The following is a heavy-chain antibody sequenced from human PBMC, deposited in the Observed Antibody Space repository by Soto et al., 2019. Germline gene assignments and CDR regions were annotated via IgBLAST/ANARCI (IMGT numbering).Heavy chain of an antibody. CDR1: GFTFSSYA. V-gene: IGHV3-23*01. Sequence: EVQLLESGGGLVQPGGSLRLSCAASGFTFSSYAMSWVRQAPGKGLEWVSAISGSGGSTYYADSVKGRFTISRDNSKNTLYLQMNSLRAEDTAVYYCAKGNGGSSSYYYYGMDVWGQGTTVTVSS. CDR3: AKGNGGSSSYYYYGMDV. CDR2: ISGSGGST. J-gene: IGHJ6*02. D-gene: IGHD1-26*01.